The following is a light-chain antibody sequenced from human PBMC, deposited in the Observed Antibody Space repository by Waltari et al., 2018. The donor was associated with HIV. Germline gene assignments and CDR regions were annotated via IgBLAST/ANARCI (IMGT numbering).Light chain of an antibody. J-gene: IGLJ3*02. CDR2: THH. V-gene: IGLV1-44*01. CDR1: NSNIGRNT. Sequence: QSVLTQPPSASGTPGQRVINSCSGDNSNIGRNTVSCLQQLPGTAPNLLIFTHHSPPSGVPDRFSCSNSATSASLAISGLLFDDEAYYYCASWDDSLNGWLFGKGTKLTVL. CDR3: ASWDDSLNGWL.